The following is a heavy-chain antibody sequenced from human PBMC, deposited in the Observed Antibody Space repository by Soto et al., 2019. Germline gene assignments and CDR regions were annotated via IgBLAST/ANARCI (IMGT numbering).Heavy chain of an antibody. Sequence: PGGSLRLSCAASGFTFSSYAMHWVRQAPGKGLEWVAVISYDGSNEYYADSVKGRFTISRDNSKNTLYLQMNSLRAEDTAVYYCARVSSVFQMTPGAFDIWGQGTMVTVSS. CDR3: ARVSSVFQMTPGAFDI. CDR2: ISYDGSNE. D-gene: IGHD2-21*01. CDR1: GFTFSSYA. J-gene: IGHJ3*02. V-gene: IGHV3-30-3*01.